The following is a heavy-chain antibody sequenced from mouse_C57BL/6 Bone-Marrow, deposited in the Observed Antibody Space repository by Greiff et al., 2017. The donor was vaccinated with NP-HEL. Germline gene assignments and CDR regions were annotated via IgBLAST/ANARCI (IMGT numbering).Heavy chain of an antibody. CDR3: ARDNWGYYFDY. CDR2: ISDGGSYT. J-gene: IGHJ2*01. CDR1: GFTFSSYA. Sequence: EVKLVESGGGLVKPGGSLKLSCAASGFTFSSYAMSWVRQTPEKRLEWVATISDGGSYTYYPDNVKGRFTISRDNAKNNLYLQMSHLKSEDTAMYYCARDNWGYYFDYWGQGTTLTVSS. D-gene: IGHD4-1*01. V-gene: IGHV5-4*01.